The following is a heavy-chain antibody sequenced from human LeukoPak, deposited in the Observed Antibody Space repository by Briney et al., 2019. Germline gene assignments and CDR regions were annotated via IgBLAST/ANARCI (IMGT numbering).Heavy chain of an antibody. J-gene: IGHJ4*02. Sequence: ASVKVSCKASGYTFTTYDINWVRQATGQGLEWMAWMNPNSGNTDYAQKFQGRVTMTRNTPISTAYMELSSLRSEDTAVYYCARVAGNCGGDCYRLVYWGQGTLVTVAS. CDR3: ARVAGNCGGDCYRLVY. V-gene: IGHV1-8*01. D-gene: IGHD2-21*01. CDR1: GYTFTTYD. CDR2: MNPNSGNT.